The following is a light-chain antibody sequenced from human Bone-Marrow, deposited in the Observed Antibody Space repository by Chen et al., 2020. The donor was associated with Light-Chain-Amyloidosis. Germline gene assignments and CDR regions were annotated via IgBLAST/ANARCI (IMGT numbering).Light chain of an antibody. CDR3: QQRGNWPWT. Sequence: EIVLTQSPATLSLSPGERATLSCRASQSVSSYLAWYQQKPGQDPRLLIYDASNRATGIPARFSGSGSGTEFTLTISSLEPEDFAVYYCQQRGNWPWTFGQGTKVEIK. J-gene: IGKJ1*01. CDR1: QSVSSY. CDR2: DAS. V-gene: IGKV3-11*01.